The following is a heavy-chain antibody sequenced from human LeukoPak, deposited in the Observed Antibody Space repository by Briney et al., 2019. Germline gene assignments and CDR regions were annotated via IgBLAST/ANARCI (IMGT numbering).Heavy chain of an antibody. D-gene: IGHD3-16*01. Sequence: GGSLRLSCAASGFTFSSYAMSWVRQAPGKGLEWVSAISGSGGSTYYADSVKGRFTISRDNAKNSLYLQMDSLRAEDTAVYYCARDWGLQHWGQGTLVTVSS. J-gene: IGHJ1*01. CDR3: ARDWGLQH. CDR1: GFTFSSYA. V-gene: IGHV3-23*01. CDR2: ISGSGGST.